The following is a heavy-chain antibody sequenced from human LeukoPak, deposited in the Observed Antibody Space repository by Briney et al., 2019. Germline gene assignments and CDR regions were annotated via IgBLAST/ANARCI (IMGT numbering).Heavy chain of an antibody. D-gene: IGHD7-27*01. CDR2: MNPNSGNT. CDR1: GYTFTSYD. J-gene: IGHJ4*02. V-gene: IGHV1-8*01. CDR3: ARNAPLTGDFDY. Sequence: ASVKVSCKASGYTFTSYDINLVRQATGQGLEWLGWMNPNSGNTGYAQKFQGRVTMTRNTSISTAYMELNSLRSGDTAVYYCARNAPLTGDFDYWGPGTLVTVSS.